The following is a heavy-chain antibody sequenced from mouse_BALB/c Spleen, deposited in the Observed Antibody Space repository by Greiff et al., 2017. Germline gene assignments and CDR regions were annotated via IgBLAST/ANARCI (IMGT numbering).Heavy chain of an antibody. J-gene: IGHJ1*01. CDR3: TSITTVSFDV. Sequence: EVKVVESGGGLVKPGGSLKLSCAASGFTFSSYTMSWVRQTPEKRLEWVATISSGGSYTYYPDSVKGRFTISRDNAKNTLYLQMSSLKSEDTAMYYCTSITTVSFDVWGAGTTVTVSS. CDR1: GFTFSSYT. D-gene: IGHD1-1*01. V-gene: IGHV5-6-4*01. CDR2: ISSGGSYT.